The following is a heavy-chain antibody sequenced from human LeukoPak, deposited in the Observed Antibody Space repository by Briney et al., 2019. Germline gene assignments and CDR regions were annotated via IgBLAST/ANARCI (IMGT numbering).Heavy chain of an antibody. CDR2: IDWDDER. Sequence: SGPALVKPTQTLTLTFTFSGFSLSTSGMCVSWIRRPPGKALEWLARIDWDDERHYSTSLKTRLTISKDTSKNQVVLTMTNVDPVDTATYYCTRYRLSFFDYWGQGTLVTVSS. V-gene: IGHV2-70*11. CDR3: TRYRLSFFDY. J-gene: IGHJ4*02. CDR1: GFSLSTSGMC. D-gene: IGHD4-11*01.